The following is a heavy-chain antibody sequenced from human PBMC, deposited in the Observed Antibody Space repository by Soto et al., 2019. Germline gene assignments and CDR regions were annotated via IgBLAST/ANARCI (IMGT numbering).Heavy chain of an antibody. V-gene: IGHV3-23*01. Sequence: GGSLRLSCAASGFTFSSYAMSWVRQAPGKGLEWVSAISGSGGSTYYADSVKGRLTISRDNSKNTLYLQMNSLRSEDTAVYYCAADPYYYDSSSQSPPPFFDYWGQGTLVTVSS. D-gene: IGHD3-22*01. CDR2: ISGSGGST. CDR3: AADPYYYDSSSQSPPPFFDY. CDR1: GFTFSSYA. J-gene: IGHJ4*02.